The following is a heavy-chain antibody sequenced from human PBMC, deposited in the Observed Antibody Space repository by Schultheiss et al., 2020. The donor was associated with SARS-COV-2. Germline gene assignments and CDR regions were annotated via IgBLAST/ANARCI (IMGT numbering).Heavy chain of an antibody. Sequence: SETLSLTCTVSGGSISSSNWWSWVRQPPGKGLEWIGEIYHSGSTNYNPSLKSRVTISVDTSKNQFSLKLSSVTAADTAVYYCASLVGDYVWGSYRPRWFDPWGQGTLVTVSS. CDR3: ASLVGDYVWGSYRPRWFDP. D-gene: IGHD3-16*02. CDR2: IYHSGST. J-gene: IGHJ5*02. V-gene: IGHV4-4*02. CDR1: GGSISSSNW.